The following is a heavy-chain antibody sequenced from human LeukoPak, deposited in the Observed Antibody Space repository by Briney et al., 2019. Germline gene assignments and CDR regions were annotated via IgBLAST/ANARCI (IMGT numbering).Heavy chain of an antibody. CDR3: VIYGDYEMRH. J-gene: IGHJ4*02. Sequence: PGGSLRLSCAASGFTFSSYAMTWVRQAPGKGLEWVSTIGDSGDWTNSADSVKGRFTISRDNSKNTLYLQMNSLRAEDTAVYYCVIYGDYEMRHWGQGTLVTVSS. V-gene: IGHV3-23*01. CDR2: IGDSGDWT. CDR1: GFTFSSYA. D-gene: IGHD4-17*01.